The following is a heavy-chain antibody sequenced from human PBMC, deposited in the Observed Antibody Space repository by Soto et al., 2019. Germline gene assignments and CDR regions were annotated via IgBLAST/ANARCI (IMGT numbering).Heavy chain of an antibody. V-gene: IGHV4-31*03. CDR3: ARGVLLWFGELPPFHDAFDI. J-gene: IGHJ3*02. D-gene: IGHD3-10*01. Sequence: PSETLSLTCTVSGGSISSGGYYWSWIRQHPGKGLEWIGYIYYSGSTYYNPSLKSRVTISVDTSKNQFSLKLSSVTAADTAVYCCARGVLLWFGELPPFHDAFDIWGQGTRVTVSS. CDR1: GGSISSGGYY. CDR2: IYYSGST.